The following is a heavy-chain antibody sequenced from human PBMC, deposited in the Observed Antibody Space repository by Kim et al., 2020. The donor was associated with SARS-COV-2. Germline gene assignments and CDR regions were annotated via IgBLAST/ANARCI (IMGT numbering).Heavy chain of an antibody. D-gene: IGHD3-22*01. CDR3: ARSFYYDSRKDGWYFDY. CDR1: GGTFSSYA. CDR2: IIPILGIA. V-gene: IGHV1-69*04. J-gene: IGHJ4*02. Sequence: SVKVSCKASGGTFSSYAISWVRQAPGQGLEWMGRIIPILGIANYAQKFQGRVTITADKSTSTAYMELSSLRSEDTAVYYCARSFYYDSRKDGWYFDYWGQGTLVTVSS.